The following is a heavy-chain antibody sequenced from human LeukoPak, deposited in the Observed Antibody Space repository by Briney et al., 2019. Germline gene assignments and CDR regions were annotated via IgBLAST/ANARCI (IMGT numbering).Heavy chain of an antibody. D-gene: IGHD5-18*01. J-gene: IGHJ4*02. CDR2: IKQDGNEK. CDR3: AKDDRIQARRYSYNY. V-gene: IGHV3-7*03. CDR1: GFRFNTFW. Sequence: RGSLRLSCAASGFRFNTFWMSWVRQAPGKGLEWVANIKQDGNEKYYADSVKGRFTISRDNSKNTLYLQMNSLRAEDTAVYYCAKDDRIQARRYSYNYWGQGTLVTVSS.